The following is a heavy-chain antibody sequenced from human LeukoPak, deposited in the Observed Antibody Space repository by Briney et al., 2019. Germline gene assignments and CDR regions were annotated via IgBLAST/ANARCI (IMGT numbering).Heavy chain of an antibody. Sequence: GGSLRLSCAASGFAFSSYSMNWVRQAPGKGLEWVSSISSSSSYIYYADSVKGRFTISRDNAKNSLYLQMNSLRAEDTAVYYCARDDIVVVPATAPMDVWGQGTTVTVSS. J-gene: IGHJ6*02. CDR1: GFAFSSYS. CDR2: ISSSSSYI. D-gene: IGHD2-2*01. CDR3: ARDDIVVVPATAPMDV. V-gene: IGHV3-21*01.